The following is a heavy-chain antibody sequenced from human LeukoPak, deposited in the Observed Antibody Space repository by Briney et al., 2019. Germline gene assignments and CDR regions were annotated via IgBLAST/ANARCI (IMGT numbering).Heavy chain of an antibody. CDR2: RNPNSGNT. J-gene: IGHJ3*02. Sequence: ASVTVSFTASGYTFTSYDINWVRQATGQGLEWMRWRNPNSGNTGYAQKFQGRVTMTRNTSISTAYMELSSLRSEGAAVYYCARGSGRYCSSTSCNGAFDIWGQGTMVTVSS. D-gene: IGHD2-2*01. CDR1: GYTFTSYD. V-gene: IGHV1-8*01. CDR3: ARGSGRYCSSTSCNGAFDI.